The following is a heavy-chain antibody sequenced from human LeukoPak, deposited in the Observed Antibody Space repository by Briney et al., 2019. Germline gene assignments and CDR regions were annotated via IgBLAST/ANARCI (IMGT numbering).Heavy chain of an antibody. CDR3: ARVAITIFGNHQVDYYGMDV. D-gene: IGHD3-3*01. CDR2: IYSSGST. CDR1: GGSVSSGSYY. J-gene: IGHJ6*02. Sequence: PSETLSLTCTVSGGSVSSGSYYWSWIRQSPGKGLEWIGNIYSSGSTNYNPSLKSRVTISLDTSKNQFSLKLSSVTAADTAVYYCARVAITIFGNHQVDYYGMDVWGQGTTVTVSS. V-gene: IGHV4-61*01.